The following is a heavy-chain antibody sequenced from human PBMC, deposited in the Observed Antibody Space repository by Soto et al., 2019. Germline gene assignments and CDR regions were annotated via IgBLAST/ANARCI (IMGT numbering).Heavy chain of an antibody. J-gene: IGHJ4*02. CDR3: ARHSVGDPFDY. V-gene: IGHV4-59*08. CDR2: IYYSGST. CDR1: GGSISSYY. D-gene: IGHD3-10*01. Sequence: SETLSLTCTVSGGSISSYYWSWIRQPPGKGLEWIGYIYYSGSTNYNPSLKSRVTISVDTSKNQFSLKLSSVTAADTAVYYCARHSVGDPFDYWGQGTLVTVSS.